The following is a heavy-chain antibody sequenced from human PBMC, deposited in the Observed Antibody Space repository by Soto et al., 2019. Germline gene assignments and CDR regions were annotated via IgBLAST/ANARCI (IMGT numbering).Heavy chain of an antibody. CDR1: GFTFSGYG. D-gene: IGHD1-26*01. Sequence: QVQLVESGGGVVQPGRSLRLSCAASGFTFSGYGMHWVRQAPGKGLEWVAITRHDGSNTYYADSVRGRFTISRDNSKKTLXLXMDSLRAEDTXVXXXXXXXVGATTFFGYFDYWGQGTLVTVSS. CDR2: TRHDGSNT. V-gene: IGHV3-33*01. J-gene: IGHJ4*02. CDR3: XXXXVGATTFFGYFDY.